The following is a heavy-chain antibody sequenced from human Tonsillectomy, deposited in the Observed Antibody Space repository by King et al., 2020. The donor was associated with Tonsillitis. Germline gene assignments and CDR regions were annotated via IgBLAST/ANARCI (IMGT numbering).Heavy chain of an antibody. J-gene: IGHJ6*03. Sequence: IQLVQSGPEVKKPGTSVKVSCKASGFTFTSSAMQWVRQARGQRLEWIGWIVVGSGNTNYAQKFQERVTITRDMSTSTAYMELSSLRSEDTAVYYCAADAGYYDSFIRGDYYYMDVWGKGTTVTVSS. CDR2: IVVGSGNT. V-gene: IGHV1-58*02. D-gene: IGHD3-22*01. CDR3: AADAGYYDSFIRGDYYYMDV. CDR1: GFTFTSSA.